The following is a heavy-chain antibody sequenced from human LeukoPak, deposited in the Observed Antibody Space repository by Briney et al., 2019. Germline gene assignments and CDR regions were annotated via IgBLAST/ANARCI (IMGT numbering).Heavy chain of an antibody. CDR1: GFTFSYYS. V-gene: IGHV3-21*01. CDR3: ARGDNSAYNWFDP. D-gene: IGHD4-23*01. Sequence: GGPLRLSCAASGFTFSYYSMNWVRQAPGKGLEWVSSISSSSSYIYYAGSVKGRFTISRDNSKNTLYLQMNTLRAEDTAVYYCARGDNSAYNWFDPSGQGTLVTVSS. CDR2: ISSSSSYI. J-gene: IGHJ5*02.